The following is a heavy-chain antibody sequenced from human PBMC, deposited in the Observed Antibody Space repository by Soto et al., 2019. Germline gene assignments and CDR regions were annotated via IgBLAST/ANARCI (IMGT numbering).Heavy chain of an antibody. D-gene: IGHD6-19*01. CDR1: GFTVSSNY. CDR3: ARDRLIAVAGMSRYYYYYGMDV. J-gene: IGHJ6*02. V-gene: IGHV3-53*01. Sequence: GGSLRLSCAASGFTVSSNYMSWVRQAPGKGLVWVSVIYSGGSTYYADSVKGRFTISRDNSKNTLYLQMNSLRAEDTAVYYCARDRLIAVAGMSRYYYYYGMDVWGQGTTVTVSS. CDR2: IYSGGST.